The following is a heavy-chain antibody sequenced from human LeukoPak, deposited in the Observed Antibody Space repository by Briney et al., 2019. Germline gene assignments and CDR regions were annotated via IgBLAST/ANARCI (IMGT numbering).Heavy chain of an antibody. CDR1: GGSISSYY. Sequence: PSETLSLTCTVSGGSISSYYWSWIRQPPGKGLEWIGYISNSGSTNYNPSLKSRVTISVDTSKNQFSLKLSSVTAADTAVYYCARHRGDMVANYFDYWGQGTLVTVSS. V-gene: IGHV4-59*08. CDR2: ISNSGST. J-gene: IGHJ4*02. CDR3: ARHRGDMVANYFDY. D-gene: IGHD5-12*01.